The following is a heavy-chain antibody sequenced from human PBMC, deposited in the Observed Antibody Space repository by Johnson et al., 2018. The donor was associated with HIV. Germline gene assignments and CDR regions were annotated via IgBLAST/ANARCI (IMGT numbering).Heavy chain of an antibody. CDR3: ARDPAAAALRAFDI. J-gene: IGHJ3*02. CDR2: IYSGGGT. CDR1: GFTVSSNY. V-gene: IGHV3-53*01. D-gene: IGHD6-13*01. Sequence: VQLVESGGGLVQPGGSLRLSCAASGFTVSSNYMSWVRQAPGKGLEWVSVIYSGGGTSYADSVKGRFTIARDNSKNTLYLQMNSLRAEDTAVYYCARDPAAAALRAFDIWGQGTMVTVSS.